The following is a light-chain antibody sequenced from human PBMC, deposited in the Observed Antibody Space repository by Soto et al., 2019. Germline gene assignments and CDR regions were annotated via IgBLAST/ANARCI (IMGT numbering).Light chain of an antibody. CDR1: QSINNY. CDR3: QQSYSIPLS. CDR2: AAF. J-gene: IGKJ4*01. Sequence: DIQMTQSPSSLSASVGDRVTITCRASQSINNYLNWYQQKPGKAPKLLIYAAFSLQSGVPSRFSGSGSGPDFTLNISSLQPEDFATFYCQQSYSIPLSFGGGTKVEIK. V-gene: IGKV1-39*01.